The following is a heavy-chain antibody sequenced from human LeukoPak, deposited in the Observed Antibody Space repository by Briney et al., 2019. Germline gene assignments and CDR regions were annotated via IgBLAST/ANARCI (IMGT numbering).Heavy chain of an antibody. Sequence: GGSLRLTCAASGFTFTTDAMTWVRQAPGKGLQWVSAISGSGGDTYYEDSVKGRFTISRDNSKNMMYLQMNSLRAEDTAVYYCARDSSGWSKNYWGQGTLVTVSS. J-gene: IGHJ4*02. CDR1: GFTFTTDA. V-gene: IGHV3-23*01. CDR2: ISGSGGDT. CDR3: ARDSSGWSKNY. D-gene: IGHD6-19*01.